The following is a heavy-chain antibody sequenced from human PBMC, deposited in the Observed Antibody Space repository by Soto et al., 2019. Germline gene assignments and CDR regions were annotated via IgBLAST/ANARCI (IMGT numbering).Heavy chain of an antibody. D-gene: IGHD3-10*01. CDR1: GGSISSGGYY. V-gene: IGHV4-31*03. CDR2: IYYSGST. J-gene: IGHJ4*02. CDR3: ARARRMVRGVIIHFDY. Sequence: SETLSLTCTVSGGSISSGGYYWSWIRQHPGKGLGWIGYIYYSGSTYYNPSLKSRVTISVDTSKNQFSLKLSSVTAADTAVYYCARARRMVRGVIIHFDYWGQGTLVTVSS.